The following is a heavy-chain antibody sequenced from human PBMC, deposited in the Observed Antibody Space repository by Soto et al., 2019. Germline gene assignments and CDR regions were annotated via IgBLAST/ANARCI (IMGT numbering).Heavy chain of an antibody. CDR2: IYKSGST. Sequence: SETPSLTCTVSGGSITSYYWNWIRKPPGKGLEWIGYIYKSGSTKYNPSLQSRVSISIDTSKSQFSLKLTSVTAADTAVYYCARTPRITVFGVVPRLDPWGQGTLVTVS. V-gene: IGHV4-59*12. D-gene: IGHD3-3*01. CDR1: GGSITSYY. J-gene: IGHJ5*02. CDR3: ARTPRITVFGVVPRLDP.